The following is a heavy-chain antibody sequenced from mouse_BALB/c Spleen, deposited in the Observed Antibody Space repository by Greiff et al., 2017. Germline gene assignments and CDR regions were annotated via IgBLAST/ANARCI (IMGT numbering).Heavy chain of an antibody. CDR3: TRHYYGSRAMDY. Sequence: VQLHQPGAELVKPGASVKLSCKASGYTFTSYWMHWVKQRPGQGLEWIGEIDPSDSYTNYNQKFKGKATLTVDTSSSTAYMQLSSLTSEDSAVYYCTRHYYGSRAMDYWGQGTSVTVSS. CDR1: GYTFTSYW. D-gene: IGHD1-1*01. CDR2: IDPSDSYT. V-gene: IGHV1-69*02. J-gene: IGHJ4*01.